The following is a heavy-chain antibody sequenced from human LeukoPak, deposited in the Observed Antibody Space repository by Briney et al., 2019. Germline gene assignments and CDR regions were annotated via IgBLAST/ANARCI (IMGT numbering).Heavy chain of an antibody. D-gene: IGHD6-19*01. CDR3: VSVAYTSDWHFDY. CDR1: GFTFSDHY. J-gene: IGHJ4*02. V-gene: IGHV3-72*01. Sequence: GGSLRLSCAASGFTFSDHYMDWVRQAPGKGLEWVGRSRNRAKSYTTDYAASVRGRFTISRDDPQNSLYLQMRSLKTEDTAVYHCVSVAYTSDWHFDYWGQGALVTVSS. CDR2: SRNRAKSYTT.